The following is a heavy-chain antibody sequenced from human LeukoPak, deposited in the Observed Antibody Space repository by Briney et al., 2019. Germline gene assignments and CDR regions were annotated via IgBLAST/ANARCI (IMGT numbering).Heavy chain of an antibody. J-gene: IGHJ4*02. CDR2: IRGGGGSA. Sequence: GGSLRLSCTASGFTFSAYAMMWVRQAPGKGPEWVSAIRGGGGSAFYADSVKGRFTISRDNSKYTLFLQMNSLRAEDTAVYYCAKQKLRSGLYYFDYWGQGTLVTVSS. CDR1: GFTFSAYA. V-gene: IGHV3-23*01. D-gene: IGHD3-10*01. CDR3: AKQKLRSGLYYFDY.